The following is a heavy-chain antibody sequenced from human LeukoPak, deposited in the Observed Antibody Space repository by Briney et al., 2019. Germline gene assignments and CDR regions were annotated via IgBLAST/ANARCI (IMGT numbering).Heavy chain of an antibody. CDR3: ARIKTEDYYDSSGYFELDY. CDR2: INPNSGGT. D-gene: IGHD3-22*01. CDR1: GYTFTGYY. V-gene: IGHV1-2*02. Sequence: ASVKVSRKASGYTFTGYYMHWVRQAPGQGLEWMGWINPNSGGTNYAQKFQGRVTMTRDTSISTAYMELSRLRSDDTAVYYCARIKTEDYYDSSGYFELDYWGQGTLVTVSS. J-gene: IGHJ4*02.